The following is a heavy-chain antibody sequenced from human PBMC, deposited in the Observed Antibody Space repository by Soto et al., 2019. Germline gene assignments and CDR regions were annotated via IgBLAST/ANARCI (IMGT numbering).Heavy chain of an antibody. CDR1: GFPFSSYG. CDR3: ASSIN. V-gene: IGHV3-33*01. J-gene: IGHJ4*02. Sequence: QVQLVESGGGVVQPGRCLRLSCAASGFPFSSYGMHWVRQAPGKGLDWVAVIWYDGSNKDYADSVKGRFTISRDNSKNTLYLQMNSLRVDDTAVYYCASSINWGQGTLVTVSS. CDR2: IWYDGSNK.